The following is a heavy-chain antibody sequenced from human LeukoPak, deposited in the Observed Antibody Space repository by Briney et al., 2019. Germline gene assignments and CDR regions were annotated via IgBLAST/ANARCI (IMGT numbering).Heavy chain of an antibody. Sequence: GALRLSCAASGFTFSSNYMSWVRQAQGKGLEWVSVIYSGGSTNYADSVKGRFTISRDNSKNTLYLQMNSLRADDTAVYYCARARGSYDFDYWGQGTLVTVSS. CDR1: GFTFSSNY. V-gene: IGHV3-66*01. D-gene: IGHD1-26*01. CDR2: IYSGGST. CDR3: ARARGSYDFDY. J-gene: IGHJ4*02.